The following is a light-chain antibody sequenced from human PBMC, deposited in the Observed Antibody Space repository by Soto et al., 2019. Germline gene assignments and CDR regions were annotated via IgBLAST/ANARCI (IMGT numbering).Light chain of an antibody. Sequence: QSVLTQPPSVSGSPGQSVAISCTGTSIDVGSYNRVSGYQQPPGTAPKLMIYDVNNRPSGVPDRFSGSKSGNTASLTISGLQAEDEADYYCSSYTISSTYVFGSGTKVTVL. CDR3: SSYTISSTYV. V-gene: IGLV2-18*02. CDR2: DVN. J-gene: IGLJ1*01. CDR1: SIDVGSYNR.